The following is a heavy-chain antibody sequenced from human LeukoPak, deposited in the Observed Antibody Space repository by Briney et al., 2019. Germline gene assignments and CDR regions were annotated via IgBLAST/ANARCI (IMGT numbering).Heavy chain of an antibody. CDR3: ARVDPYGDIHYFDY. D-gene: IGHD4-17*01. Sequence: GGXXXXSXAXXGFXFXSYWXHWVRHAPGKGLVWVSRINSDGSSTSYADSVKGRFTISRDNAKNTLYLQMNSLRAEDTAVYYCARVDPYGDIHYFDYWGQGTLVTVSS. CDR1: GFXFXSYW. V-gene: IGHV3-74*01. CDR2: INSDGSST. J-gene: IGHJ4*02.